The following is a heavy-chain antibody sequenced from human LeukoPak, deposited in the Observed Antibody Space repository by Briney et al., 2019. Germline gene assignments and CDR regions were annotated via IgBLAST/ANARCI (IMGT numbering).Heavy chain of an antibody. D-gene: IGHD5-24*01. V-gene: IGHV1-69*04. CDR2: IIPIFGIA. CDR3: AREVRDGYNPYFDY. Sequence: SVKVSCKASGGTFSSYAISWVRQAPGQGPEWMGRIIPIFGIANYAQKFQGRVTITADKSTSTAYMELSSLRSEDTAVYYCAREVRDGYNPYFDYWGQGTLVTVSS. CDR1: GGTFSSYA. J-gene: IGHJ4*02.